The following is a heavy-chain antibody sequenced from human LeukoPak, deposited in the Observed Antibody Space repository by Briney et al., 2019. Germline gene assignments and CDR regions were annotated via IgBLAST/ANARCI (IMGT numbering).Heavy chain of an antibody. CDR3: AKINNDDDY. V-gene: IGHV3-30*18. CDR1: GFTFTTSG. D-gene: IGHD1/OR15-1a*01. Sequence: GSLRLSCAAPGFTFTTSGIHWVRQAPGKGLEWVAAISPDGNIEYYTDSVKGRFTISRDNSKNMIYLQMNSLRGEDSAVYYCAKINNDDDYWGQGTLVTVSS. CDR2: ISPDGNIE. J-gene: IGHJ4*02.